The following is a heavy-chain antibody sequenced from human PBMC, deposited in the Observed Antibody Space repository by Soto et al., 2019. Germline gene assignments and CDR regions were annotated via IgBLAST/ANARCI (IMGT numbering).Heavy chain of an antibody. CDR2: ISAYNGNT. CDR1: GYTFTSYG. J-gene: IGHJ4*02. D-gene: IGHD2-15*01. V-gene: IGHV1-18*01. Sequence: ASVKVSCKASGYTFTSYGISWVRQAPGQGLEWMGWISAYNGNTNYAQKLQGRVTMTTDTSTSTAYMELRSLRSDDTAVYYCARGATRYCRWYYFDYWGQGTLVTVSS. CDR3: ARGATRYCRWYYFDY.